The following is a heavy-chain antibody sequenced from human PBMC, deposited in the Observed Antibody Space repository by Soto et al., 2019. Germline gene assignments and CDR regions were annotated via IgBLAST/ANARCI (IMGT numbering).Heavy chain of an antibody. CDR1: GYTFTGYY. CDR3: ARPITMVRGVIIQAAFDI. J-gene: IGHJ3*02. Sequence: ASVKVSCKASGYTFTGYYMHWVRQAPGQGLEWTGWINPNSGGTNYAQKFQGRVTMTRDTSISTAYMELSRLRSDDTAVYYCARPITMVRGVIIQAAFDIWGQGTMVTVSS. V-gene: IGHV1-2*02. CDR2: INPNSGGT. D-gene: IGHD3-10*01.